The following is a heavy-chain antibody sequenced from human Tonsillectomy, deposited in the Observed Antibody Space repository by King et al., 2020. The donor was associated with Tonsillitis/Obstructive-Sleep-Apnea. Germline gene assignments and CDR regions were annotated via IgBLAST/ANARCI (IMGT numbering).Heavy chain of an antibody. CDR3: AKDENWYFDL. CDR2: VSGSGGNT. J-gene: IGHJ2*01. V-gene: IGHV3-23*04. Sequence: VQLVESGGGLVQPGGSLRLSCAASGFTFSSYAMSWVRQAPGKGLEWVSGVSGSGGNTYDADSVKGRFTISRDNSKNTVYLQMNSLRAEDTAVYYCAKDENWYFDLWGRGTLVTVSS. CDR1: GFTFSSYA.